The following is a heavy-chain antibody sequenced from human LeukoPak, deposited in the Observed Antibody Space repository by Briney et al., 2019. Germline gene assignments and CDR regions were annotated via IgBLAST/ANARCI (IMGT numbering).Heavy chain of an antibody. V-gene: IGHV1-69*13. CDR1: GGTFSSYA. Sequence: SVKVSCKASGGTFSSYAISWVRQAPGQGLEWMGGTIPIFGTANYAQKFQGRVKIPADEATSTAHMERSSLRSEDTAVYYCARSPPPVDTAILVGFDPWGQGTLVTVSS. D-gene: IGHD5-18*01. CDR3: ARSPPPVDTAILVGFDP. CDR2: TIPIFGTA. J-gene: IGHJ5*02.